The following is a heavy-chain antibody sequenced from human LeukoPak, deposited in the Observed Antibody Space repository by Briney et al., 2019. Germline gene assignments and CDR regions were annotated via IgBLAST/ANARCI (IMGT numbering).Heavy chain of an antibody. CDR2: IYYSGST. D-gene: IGHD3-10*01. V-gene: IGHV4-30-4*01. J-gene: IGHJ4*02. Sequence: SETLSLTCTVSGGSISSGDYYWSWIRQPPGKGLEWIGYIYYSGSTYYNPSLKSRVTISVDTSKNQFSLKLSSVTAADTAVYYCARAFGYGTMVRGVLFDYWGQGTLVTVSS. CDR3: ARAFGYGTMVRGVLFDY. CDR1: GGSISSGDYY.